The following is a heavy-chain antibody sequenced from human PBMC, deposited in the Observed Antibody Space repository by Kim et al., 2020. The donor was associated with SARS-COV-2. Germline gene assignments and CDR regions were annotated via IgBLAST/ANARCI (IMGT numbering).Heavy chain of an antibody. CDR2: IYYSGST. D-gene: IGHD2-21*02. V-gene: IGHV4-31*03. CDR1: GGSISSGGYY. Sequence: SETLSLTCTVSGGSISSGGYYWSWIRQHPGKGLEWIGYIYYSGSTYYNPSLKSRVTISVDTSKNQFSLKLSSVTAADTAVYYCARVGYCGGDCYDYWGQGTLVTVSS. J-gene: IGHJ4*02. CDR3: ARVGYCGGDCYDY.